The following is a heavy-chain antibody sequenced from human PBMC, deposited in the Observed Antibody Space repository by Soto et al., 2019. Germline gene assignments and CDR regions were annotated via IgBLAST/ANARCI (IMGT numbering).Heavy chain of an antibody. D-gene: IGHD1-20*01. J-gene: IGHJ4*02. Sequence: EVQLLESGGGLVQPGGSLRLCCAASVFTFGNYAFSWVRQAPGKGLEWVSVISGGGDATYYPDSVKGRFTTSRDNSKNTVYLKMNGLGAEDTAIYNCAKRTRGSITSPACHHFDYGRQGPLVTASA. V-gene: IGHV3-23*01. CDR3: AKRTRGSITSPACHHFDY. CDR2: ISGGGDAT. CDR1: VFTFGNYA.